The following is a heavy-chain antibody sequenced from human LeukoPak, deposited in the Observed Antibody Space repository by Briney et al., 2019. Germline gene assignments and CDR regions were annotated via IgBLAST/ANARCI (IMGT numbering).Heavy chain of an antibody. J-gene: IGHJ3*02. Sequence: SETLSLTRTVYGGSISSNYWSWIRQPAGKGLEWIGRMYTTGSTNYNPSLKSRVTMSVDTSKNQFSLKLGSVTAADTAVYYCARTYYYDSSGYYGAFDIWGQGTMVTVSS. CDR1: GGSISSNY. CDR2: MYTTGST. D-gene: IGHD3-22*01. CDR3: ARTYYYDSSGYYGAFDI. V-gene: IGHV4-4*07.